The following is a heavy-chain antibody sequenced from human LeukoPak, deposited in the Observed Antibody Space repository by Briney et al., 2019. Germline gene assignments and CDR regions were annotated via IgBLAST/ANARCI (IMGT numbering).Heavy chain of an antibody. Sequence: ASVKVSCKASGYTFTSYDINWVRQATGQGLEWMGWMNPNSGNTGYAQKFQGRVTMTRSTSISTAYMELSSLRSEDTAVYYCARARKGDYGGGFDPWGQGTLVTVSS. J-gene: IGHJ5*02. CDR1: GYTFTSYD. CDR3: ARARKGDYGGGFDP. CDR2: MNPNSGNT. D-gene: IGHD4/OR15-4a*01. V-gene: IGHV1-8*01.